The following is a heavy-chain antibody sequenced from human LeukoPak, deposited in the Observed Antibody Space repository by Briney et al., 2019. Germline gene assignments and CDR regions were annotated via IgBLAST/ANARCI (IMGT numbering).Heavy chain of an antibody. J-gene: IGHJ4*02. CDR3: ARVGYDSSGYLTIDY. Sequence: SQTLSLTCTVSGGSISSGDYYWSCIRQPPGKGLEWIGYIYYSGSTYYNPSLKSRVTISVDTSKNQFSLKLSSVTAADTAVYYCARVGYDSSGYLTIDYWGREPWSPSPQ. CDR2: IYYSGST. D-gene: IGHD3-22*01. CDR1: GGSISSGDYY. V-gene: IGHV4-30-4*01.